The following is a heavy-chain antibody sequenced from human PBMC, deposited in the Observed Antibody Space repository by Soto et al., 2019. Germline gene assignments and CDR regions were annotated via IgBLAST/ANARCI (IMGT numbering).Heavy chain of an antibody. V-gene: IGHV3-23*01. CDR1: GFTFNNYA. D-gene: IGHD3-10*01. J-gene: IGHJ4*02. CDR2: ISGGGDTS. CDR3: AKGRGGSGSLTPRVDF. Sequence: EVQLLESGGGLVQPGGSLRLSCAASGFTFNNYAMPWVRQAPGKGLEWVSAISGGGDTSSYADSVKGRFTVSRDGSKNTLYRRRSSLRAEDPALYYCAKGRGGSGSLTPRVDFWGQGTLVTVSS.